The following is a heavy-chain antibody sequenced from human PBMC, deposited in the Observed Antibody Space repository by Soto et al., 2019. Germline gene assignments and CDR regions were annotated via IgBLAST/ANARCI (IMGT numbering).Heavy chain of an antibody. CDR3: EKVVRSNPRWYSGSYSGPFDY. V-gene: IGHV3-23*01. CDR1: GFTFSSYA. D-gene: IGHD1-26*01. CDR2: ISGSGGST. J-gene: IGHJ4*02. Sequence: PGGSLRLSCAASGFTFSSYAMSWVRQAPGKGLEWVSAISGSGGSTYYADSVKGRFTISRDNSKNTLYLQMNSLRAEDTAGYYCEKVVRSNPRWYSGSYSGPFDYWGQGTLVTVSS.